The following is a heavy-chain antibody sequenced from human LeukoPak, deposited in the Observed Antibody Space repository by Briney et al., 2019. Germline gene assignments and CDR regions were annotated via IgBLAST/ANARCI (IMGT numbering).Heavy chain of an antibody. Sequence: PGRSLRLSCAASGFTFSSFGMHWVRQAPGRGLEWVAVISYDGSNKYYADSVKGRFTISRDNSKNTLYLQMNSLRAEDTAVYYCAKAGVGRSSSWFGYWGQGTLVTVSS. CDR1: GFTFSSFG. J-gene: IGHJ4*02. CDR3: AKAGVGRSSSWFGY. V-gene: IGHV3-30*18. CDR2: ISYDGSNK. D-gene: IGHD6-13*01.